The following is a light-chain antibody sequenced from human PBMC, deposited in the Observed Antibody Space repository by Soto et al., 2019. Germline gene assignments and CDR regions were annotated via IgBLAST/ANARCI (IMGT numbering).Light chain of an antibody. CDR1: QSVSSF. J-gene: IGKJ2*01. Sequence: EIVLTQSPVTLSLSPGDRATLSCRPSQSVSSFLAWYQQNPGQPPRLLIYDVSNRAAGIPARFSGSGSGTDFTLTISSLEPEDFAVYYCQQRTDWPSVYTFGQGTKLEIK. CDR3: QQRTDWPSVYT. CDR2: DVS. V-gene: IGKV3-11*01.